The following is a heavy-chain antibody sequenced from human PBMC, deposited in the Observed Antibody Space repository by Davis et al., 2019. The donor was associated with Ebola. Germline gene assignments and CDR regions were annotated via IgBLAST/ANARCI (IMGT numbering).Heavy chain of an antibody. CDR3: TRGGYYNSGSYVTPPFDY. CDR1: GFTFSSYA. CDR2: ISSSSSYI. V-gene: IGHV3-21*01. J-gene: IGHJ4*02. D-gene: IGHD3-10*01. Sequence: GGSLRLSCAASGFTFSSYAMSWVRQAPGKGLEWVSSISSSSSYIYYADSVKGRFTISRDNAKNTLYLQMNSLRAEDTAMYYCTRGGYYNSGSYVTPPFDYWGQGTLVTVSS.